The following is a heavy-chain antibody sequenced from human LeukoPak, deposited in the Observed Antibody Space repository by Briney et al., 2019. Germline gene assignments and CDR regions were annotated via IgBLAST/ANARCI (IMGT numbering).Heavy chain of an antibody. V-gene: IGHV1-69-2*01. D-gene: IGHD1-20*01. CDR3: AREEIGITGNYFYY. J-gene: IGHJ4*02. CDR1: GYTFTDYY. CDR2: VDPEDGET. Sequence: ASVKVSCKVSGYTFTDYYMHWVQQAPGKGLEWMGPVDPEDGETIYAEKFQGRVTITTDESTSTAYMELSSLRSEDTAVYYCAREEIGITGNYFYYWGQGTLVTVSS.